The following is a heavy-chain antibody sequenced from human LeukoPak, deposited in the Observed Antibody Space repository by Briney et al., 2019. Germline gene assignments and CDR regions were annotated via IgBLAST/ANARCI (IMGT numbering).Heavy chain of an antibody. V-gene: IGHV4-34*01. CDR3: ARGFNSSGWYYGKYYFDY. D-gene: IGHD6-19*01. CDR1: GGLFSGYY. Sequence: SETLSLTCAVYGGLFSGYYWSWIRQHPGKGLEWIGEINHSGSTNYNPSLKSRVTISVDTSKNQFSLKLSSVTAADTAVYYCARGFNSSGWYYGKYYFDYWGQGTLVTVSS. CDR2: INHSGST. J-gene: IGHJ4*02.